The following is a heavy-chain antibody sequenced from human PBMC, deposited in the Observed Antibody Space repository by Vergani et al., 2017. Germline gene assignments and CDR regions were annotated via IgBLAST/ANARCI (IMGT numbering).Heavy chain of an antibody. D-gene: IGHD4-23*01. CDR1: GGSISSYY. CDR2: IYYSGST. J-gene: IGHJ4*02. CDR3: ARVDGGNALFDY. V-gene: IGHV4-59*01. Sequence: QVQLQESGPGLVKPSETLSLTCTVSGGSISSYYWSWIRQPPGKGLEWIGYIYYSGSTNYNPSLKSRVTISVDTSKNQFSLKLSSVTAADTAVYYCARVDGGNALFDYWGQGTLVTVSS.